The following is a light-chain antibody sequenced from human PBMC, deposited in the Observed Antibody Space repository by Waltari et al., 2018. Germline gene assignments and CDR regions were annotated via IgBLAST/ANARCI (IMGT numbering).Light chain of an antibody. J-gene: IGKJ1*01. CDR2: AAS. CDR3: QQSYSFTRT. V-gene: IGKV1-39*01. CDR1: QTNSRY. Sequence: DIQMTQSPSSLSASVGARVTITCRASQTNSRYLNWYQQKLGKAPNLLIYAASSLQSGVPSRFSGSGSERDFTLIITSLQPEDFATYYCQQSYSFTRTFGQGTKVEIK.